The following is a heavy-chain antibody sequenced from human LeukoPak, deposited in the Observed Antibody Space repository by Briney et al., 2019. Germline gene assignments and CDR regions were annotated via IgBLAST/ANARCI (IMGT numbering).Heavy chain of an antibody. J-gene: IGHJ4*02. D-gene: IGHD6-19*01. CDR2: IYYSGST. CDR1: GGSISSYY. Sequence: PSGTLSLTCTVSGGSISSYYWSWIRQPPGKGLEWVGYIYYSGSTNYNPSLMSRVTISVDTSKNQFSLKLSSVTAADTAVYYCASAAIAVAPHFDYWGQGTLVTVSS. V-gene: IGHV4-59*08. CDR3: ASAAIAVAPHFDY.